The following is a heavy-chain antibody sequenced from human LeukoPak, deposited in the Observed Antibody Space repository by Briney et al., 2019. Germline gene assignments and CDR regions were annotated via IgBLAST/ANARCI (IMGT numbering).Heavy chain of an antibody. CDR2: IYYSGST. CDR3: ARHNILTGYSHY. D-gene: IGHD3-9*01. V-gene: IGHV4-39*01. CDR1: GGSISSSSYY. Sequence: SETLSLTCTVSGGSISSSSYYWGWIRQPPGKGLEWIGSIYYSGSTYYNPSLKSRVTISVGTSKNQFSLKLSSVTAADTAVYYCARHNILTGYSHYWGQGTLVTVSS. J-gene: IGHJ4*02.